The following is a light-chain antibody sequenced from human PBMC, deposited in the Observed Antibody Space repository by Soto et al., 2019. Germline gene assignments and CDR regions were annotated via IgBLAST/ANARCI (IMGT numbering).Light chain of an antibody. J-gene: IGKJ1*01. CDR1: QSISSW. CDR2: DAS. V-gene: IGKV1-5*01. CDR3: QQYNSYSRT. Sequence: DLQLTQSPCTLSASVGDRVPITCRASQSISSWLAWYQQKPGKAPKLLIYDASSLESGVPSRFSGSGSGTEFTLTISSLQPDDFATYYCQQYNSYSRTFGQRTK.